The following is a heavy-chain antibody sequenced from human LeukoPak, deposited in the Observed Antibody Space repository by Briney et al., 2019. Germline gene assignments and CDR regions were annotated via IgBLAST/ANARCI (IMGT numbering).Heavy chain of an antibody. V-gene: IGHV3-23*01. CDR2: ISGSGGST. D-gene: IGHD2-15*01. CDR1: GFTFSSYA. Sequence: GGSLRLSCAASGFTFSSYAMSWVRQVPGKGLEWVSAISGSGGSTYYADSVKGRFTISRDNSKNTLYLQMNSLRAEDTAVYYCANLNIVVVVAAIYWGQGTLVTVSS. J-gene: IGHJ4*02. CDR3: ANLNIVVVVAAIY.